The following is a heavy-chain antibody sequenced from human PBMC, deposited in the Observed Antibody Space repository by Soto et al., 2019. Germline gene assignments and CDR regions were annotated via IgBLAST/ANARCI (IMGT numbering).Heavy chain of an antibody. CDR3: ARAAFWSGYPDYYYYYGMDV. D-gene: IGHD3-3*01. Sequence: SETLSLTCTVSGGSISSGGYYWSWIRQHPGKGLEWIGYIYYSGSTYYSPSLKSRVTISVDTSKNQFSLKLSSVTAADTAVYYCARAAFWSGYPDYYYYYGMDVWGQGTTVTVSS. J-gene: IGHJ6*02. CDR1: GGSISSGGYY. V-gene: IGHV4-31*03. CDR2: IYYSGST.